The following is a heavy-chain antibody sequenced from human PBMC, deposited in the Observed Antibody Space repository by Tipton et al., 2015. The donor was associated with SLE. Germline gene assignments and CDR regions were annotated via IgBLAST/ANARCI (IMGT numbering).Heavy chain of an antibody. CDR3: ARDLDGSGWYYFDY. CDR2: IYHSGST. D-gene: IGHD6-19*01. V-gene: IGHV4-38-2*02. J-gene: IGHJ4*02. CDR1: GYSISSGYY. Sequence: TLSLTCTVSGYSISSGYYWGWIRQPPGKGLEWIGRIYHSGSTYYNPSLKSRVTISVDTSKNQFSLKLSSVTAADTALYYCARDLDGSGWYYFDYWGQGTLVTVSS.